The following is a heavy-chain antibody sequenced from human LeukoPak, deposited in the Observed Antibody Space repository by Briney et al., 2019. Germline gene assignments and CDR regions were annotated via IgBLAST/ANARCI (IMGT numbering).Heavy chain of an antibody. CDR1: GFTFSSYW. J-gene: IGHJ6*04. V-gene: IGHV3-74*01. CDR3: AELGIAMIGGV. Sequence: GGSLRLSCAASGFTFSSYWMHWVRQAPGKGLVWVSRIKSDGTSTSYADSVKGRFTISRDNAKNSLYLQMNSLRAEDTAVYYCAELGIAMIGGVWGKGTTVTISS. D-gene: IGHD3-10*02. CDR2: IKSDGTST.